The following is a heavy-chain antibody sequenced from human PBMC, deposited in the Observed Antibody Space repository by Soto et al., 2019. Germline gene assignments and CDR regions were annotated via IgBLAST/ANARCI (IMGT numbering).Heavy chain of an antibody. CDR1: GGSFSNYS. CDR3: ARGHRFPRCWFDS. V-gene: IGHV4-34*01. J-gene: IGHJ5*01. CDR2: FNHSGEA. Sequence: VTLPLAGGAYGGSFSNYSWVCVRQPPGKGLEWIGEFNHSGEATYNTSLQSRVTISLHTTNKHFSLKMTSVTAADTDTYFCARGHRFPRCWFDSWGQGTQGTFSS.